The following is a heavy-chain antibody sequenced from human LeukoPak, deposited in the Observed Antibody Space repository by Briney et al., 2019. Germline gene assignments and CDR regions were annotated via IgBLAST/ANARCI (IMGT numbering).Heavy chain of an antibody. D-gene: IGHD6-19*01. CDR3: AKDAQWLAGGDNDY. V-gene: IGHV3-53*01. J-gene: IGHJ4*02. CDR1: GFTVSSNY. Sequence: PGGSLRLTCAASGFTVSSNYMSWVRQAPGRGLEWVSVIYSGGSTYYADSVKGRFTISRDNSKNTLYLQMNSLRAEDTAVYYCAKDAQWLAGGDNDYWGQGTLVTVSS. CDR2: IYSGGST.